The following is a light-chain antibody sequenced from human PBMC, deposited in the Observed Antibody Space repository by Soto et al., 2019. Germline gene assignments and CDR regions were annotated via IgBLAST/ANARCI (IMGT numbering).Light chain of an antibody. CDR3: FSYTTSSAPYV. V-gene: IGLV2-14*01. J-gene: IGLJ1*01. CDR2: KVS. CDR1: TSDVGGYNY. Sequence: QSALTQPASVSGSPGQSITISCTGTTSDVGGYNYVSWYQQHPGKVPKLLIYKVSNRPSGVSNRFSGSKSGNTASLTISGLQAEDESAYYCFSYTTSSAPYVFGTGTKVTVL.